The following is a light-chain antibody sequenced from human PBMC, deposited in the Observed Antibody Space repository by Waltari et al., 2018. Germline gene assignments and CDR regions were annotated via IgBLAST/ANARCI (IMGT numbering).Light chain of an antibody. J-gene: IGKJ5*01. CDR1: QNLLHTNCNNH. Sequence: DILLTQSPLSLTVTPGAPASLSCRSSQNLLHTNCNNHLNWYLQKPGQSPQLLIYVGSTRASGVPDRFSGIGSGTDFTLKISRVEAEDVGIYYCTQALQFPFTFGQGTRLEIE. V-gene: IGKV2-28*01. CDR3: TQALQFPFT. CDR2: VGS.